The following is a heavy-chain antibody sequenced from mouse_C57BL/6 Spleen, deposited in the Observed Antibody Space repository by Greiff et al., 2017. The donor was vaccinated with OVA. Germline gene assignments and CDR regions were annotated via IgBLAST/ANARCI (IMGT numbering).Heavy chain of an antibody. CDR3: ARGSQLGRDWY. CDR1: GFTFSDYG. Sequence: EVQRVESGGGLVKPGGSLKLSCAASGFTFSDYGMHWVRQAPEKGLEWVAYISSGSSTIYYADTVKGRFTISRDNAKNTLFLQRTSLRSEDTAMYYCARGSQLGRDWYWGQGTTLTVSS. CDR2: ISSGSSTI. J-gene: IGHJ2*01. D-gene: IGHD4-1*02. V-gene: IGHV5-17*01.